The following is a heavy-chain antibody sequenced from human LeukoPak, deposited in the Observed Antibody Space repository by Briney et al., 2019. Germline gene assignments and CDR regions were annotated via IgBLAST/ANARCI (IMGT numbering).Heavy chain of an antibody. CDR3: ARDDSSGYYYFDY. D-gene: IGHD3-22*01. V-gene: IGHV4-59*12. CDR2: IYYSGST. Sequence: SETLSLTCTVSGGSISSYYWSWIRQPPGKGLEWIGYIYYSGSTNYNPSLKSRVTMSVDTSKNQFSLKLSSVTAADTAVYYCARDDSSGYYYFDYWGQGTLVTVSS. CDR1: GGSISSYY. J-gene: IGHJ4*02.